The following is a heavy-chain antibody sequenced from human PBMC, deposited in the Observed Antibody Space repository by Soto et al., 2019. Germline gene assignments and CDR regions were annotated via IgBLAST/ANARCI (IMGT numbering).Heavy chain of an antibody. J-gene: IGHJ1*01. D-gene: IGHD4-17*01. CDR3: AKDGDFGEDGPAEYFEH. Sequence: EVNLLESGGGLVQPGESLRISCVGSGFTFKNYGMTWVRQAPGKGLEWVSGTTGSGANKHYADSVRGRFTISRDNSKKTLYLEMKSLSVEDTAVYYCAKDGDFGEDGPAEYFEHWGQGTLVTVSS. CDR1: GFTFKNYG. V-gene: IGHV3-23*01. CDR2: TTGSGANK.